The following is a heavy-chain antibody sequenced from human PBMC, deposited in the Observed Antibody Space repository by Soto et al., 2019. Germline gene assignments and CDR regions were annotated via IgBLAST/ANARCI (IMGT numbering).Heavy chain of an antibody. J-gene: IGHJ4*02. CDR2: IIPIFGTA. Sequence: ASVKVSCKASGGTFSSYAISWVRQAPGQGLEWMGGIIPIFGTANYAQKFQGRVTITADESTSTAYMELSSLRSEDTAVYYCATLWFGELLYADYWGQGTLVTVSS. CDR3: ATLWFGELLYADY. V-gene: IGHV1-69*13. CDR1: GGTFSSYA. D-gene: IGHD3-10*01.